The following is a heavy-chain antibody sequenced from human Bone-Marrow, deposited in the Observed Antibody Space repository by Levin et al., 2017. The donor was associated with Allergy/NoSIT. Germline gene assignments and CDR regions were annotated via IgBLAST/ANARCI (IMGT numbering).Heavy chain of an antibody. D-gene: IGHD4-17*01. Sequence: GGSLRLSCAASGFTVSSNYMSWVRQAPGKGLEWVSVIYSGGSTYYADSVKGRFTISRDNSKNTLYLQMNGLRAEDTAVYYCARDAYGEGYYYYMDVWGKGTTVTVSS. CDR1: GFTVSSNY. CDR3: ARDAYGEGYYYYMDV. CDR2: IYSGGST. J-gene: IGHJ6*03. V-gene: IGHV3-53*01.